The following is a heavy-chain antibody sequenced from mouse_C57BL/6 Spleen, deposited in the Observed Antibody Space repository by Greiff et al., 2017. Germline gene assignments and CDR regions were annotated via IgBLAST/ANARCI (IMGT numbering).Heavy chain of an antibody. CDR1: GYTFTDYN. CDR3: ATNWTWKDY. J-gene: IGHJ2*01. D-gene: IGHD4-1*01. V-gene: IGHV1-22*01. Sequence: EVKLQESGPELVKPGASVKMSCKASGYTFTDYNMHWVKQSHGKSLEWIGYINPNNGGTSYNQKFKGKATLTVNKSSSTAYMELRSLTSEDSAVYYCATNWTWKDYWGQGTTLTVSS. CDR2: INPNNGGT.